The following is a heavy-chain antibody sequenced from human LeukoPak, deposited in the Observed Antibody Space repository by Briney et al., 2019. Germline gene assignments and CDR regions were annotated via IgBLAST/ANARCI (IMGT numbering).Heavy chain of an antibody. CDR2: IKQDGSER. J-gene: IGHJ5*02. D-gene: IGHD2-2*02. V-gene: IGHV3-7*01. CDR1: GFTFSSYW. Sequence: PGGSLRLSCVGSGFTFSSYWMRWVRQVPGKALEWVGNIKQDGSERYYVDSVKGRFTISRDNAKNSLYLQMNNLRAEDTAVYSCAPDCSNTICYTRLDPWGQRTLVTVSS. CDR3: APDCSNTICYTRLDP.